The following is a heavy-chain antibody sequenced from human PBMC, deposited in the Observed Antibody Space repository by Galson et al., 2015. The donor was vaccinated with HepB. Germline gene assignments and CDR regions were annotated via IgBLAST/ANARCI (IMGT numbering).Heavy chain of an antibody. V-gene: IGHV4-31*03. CDR1: GGSISSGGYY. D-gene: IGHD3-3*01. J-gene: IGHJ4*02. CDR2: IYYSGST. CDR3: ARGTAGGIFGVVYDY. Sequence: TVSLTCTVSGGSISSGGYYWSWIRQHPGKGLEWIGYIYYSGSTYYNPSLKSRVTISVDTSKNQFSLKLSSVTAADTAVYYCARGTAGGIFGVVYDYWGQGTLVTVSS.